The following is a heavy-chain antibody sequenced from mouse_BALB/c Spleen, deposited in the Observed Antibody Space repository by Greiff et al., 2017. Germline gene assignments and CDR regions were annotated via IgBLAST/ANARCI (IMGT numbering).Heavy chain of an antibody. J-gene: IGHJ4*01. CDR3: ARHGEVRRSYAMDY. CDR2: ISNGGGST. V-gene: IGHV5-12-2*01. D-gene: IGHD2-14*01. CDR1: GFTFSSYT. Sequence: EVQLVESGGGLVQPGGSLKLSCAASGFTFSSYTMSWVRQTPEKRLEWVAYISNGGGSTYYPDTVKGRFTISRDNAKNTLYLQMSSLKSEDTAMYYCARHGEVRRSYAMDYWVKEPQSPSPQ.